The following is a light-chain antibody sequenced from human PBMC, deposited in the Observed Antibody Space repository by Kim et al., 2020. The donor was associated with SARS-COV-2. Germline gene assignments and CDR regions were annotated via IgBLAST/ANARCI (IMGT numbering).Light chain of an antibody. Sequence: TLSLSPGEIVTLSCRASRRVSSSYLAWYQQKPGQAPRLLIYIASNRATGIPDRFSGSGSGTDFSLTIGRLEPEDFAVYYCQYRGTFGQGTKVDIK. V-gene: IGKV3-20*01. J-gene: IGKJ1*01. CDR1: RRVSSSY. CDR2: IAS. CDR3: QYRGT.